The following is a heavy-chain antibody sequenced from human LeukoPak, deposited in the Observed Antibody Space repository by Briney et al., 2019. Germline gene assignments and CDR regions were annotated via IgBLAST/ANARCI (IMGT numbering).Heavy chain of an antibody. V-gene: IGHV1-69*01. J-gene: IGHJ5*02. CDR3: ACHSSSWYQGWFDP. D-gene: IGHD6-13*01. Sequence: WASVKVSCKASGGTFSSYAISWVRQAPGQGLEWMGGIIPIFGTANYAQKFQGRVTITADESTSTAYMELSSLRSEDTAVYYCACHSSSWYQGWFDPWGQGTLVTVSS. CDR2: IIPIFGTA. CDR1: GGTFSSYA.